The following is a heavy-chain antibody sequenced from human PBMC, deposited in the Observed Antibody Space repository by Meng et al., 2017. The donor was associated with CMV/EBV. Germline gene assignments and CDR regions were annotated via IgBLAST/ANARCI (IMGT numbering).Heavy chain of an antibody. Sequence: GASLKISCAASGSTFSGSAMHWVRQASGKGLEWVGRIRSKANSYATAYAASVKGRFTISRDDSKNTAYLQMNSLKTEDTAVNYCTRRGYNWNPGHYYYGMDVWGQGTTVTVSS. J-gene: IGHJ6*02. CDR3: TRRGYNWNPGHYYYGMDV. V-gene: IGHV3-73*01. D-gene: IGHD1-20*01. CDR1: GSTFSGSA. CDR2: IRSKANSYAT.